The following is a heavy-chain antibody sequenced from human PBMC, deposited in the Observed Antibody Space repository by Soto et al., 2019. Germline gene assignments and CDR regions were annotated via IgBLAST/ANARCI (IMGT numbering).Heavy chain of an antibody. J-gene: IGHJ3*02. CDR2: MNPNSGNT. Sequence: QVQLVQSGAEVKKPGASVKVSCKASGYTFTSYDINWVRQATGQGLEWMGWMNPNSGNTGYAQKFHGRVTMTRNTSISTAYMEMSSMRSEDTAVYYWASGITIFGVVPFHDAFDIWGQGTMVTVSS. CDR3: ASGITIFGVVPFHDAFDI. D-gene: IGHD3-3*01. V-gene: IGHV1-8*01. CDR1: GYTFTSYD.